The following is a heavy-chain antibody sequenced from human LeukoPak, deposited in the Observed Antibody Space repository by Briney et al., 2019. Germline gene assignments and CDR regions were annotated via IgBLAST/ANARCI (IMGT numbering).Heavy chain of an antibody. J-gene: IGHJ3*02. CDR2: SHYGGTS. Sequence: PSETLSLTCSVSGGSVTSGSYYWSWIRQLPGKGLEWIGYSHYGGTSNHNPSLKSRVTISVDTSTNKCSLRLTSVTAADTAVYYCAREAARMERRGAFDIWGPGTLVTVSS. D-gene: IGHD2-15*01. CDR3: AREAARMERRGAFDI. V-gene: IGHV4-61*01. CDR1: GGSVTSGSYY.